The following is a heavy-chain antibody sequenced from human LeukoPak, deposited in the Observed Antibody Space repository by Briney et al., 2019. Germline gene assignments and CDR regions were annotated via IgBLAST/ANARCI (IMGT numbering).Heavy chain of an antibody. V-gene: IGHV3-7*01. CDR2: IKPDGSEK. D-gene: IGHD6-19*01. CDR1: GFTFTTSW. J-gene: IGHJ4*02. Sequence: GGSLRLSCVPSGFTFTTSWMSWVRQAPGKGLEWLANIKPDGSEKNYVDSVRGRFTISRDNAKNSLYLEVNSLRAEDTAVYYCARGAWYYIYWGQGTLVSVSS. CDR3: ARGAWYYIY.